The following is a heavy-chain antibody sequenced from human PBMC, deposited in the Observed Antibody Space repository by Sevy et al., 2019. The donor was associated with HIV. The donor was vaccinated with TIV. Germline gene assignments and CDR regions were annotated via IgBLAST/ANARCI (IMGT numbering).Heavy chain of an antibody. D-gene: IGHD1-1*01. J-gene: IGHJ4*02. CDR1: GYNFTPYW. CDR3: ARQGDLDYFDY. Sequence: GESLKISCKGTGYNFTPYWVGWVRQKPGQGLEWLGIIHPADSDTGYSLSFEGQVTISVDNSITTVYLQWSSLKASDTAMYYCARQGDLDYFDYWGQGTLVTVSS. V-gene: IGHV5-51*01. CDR2: IHPADSDT.